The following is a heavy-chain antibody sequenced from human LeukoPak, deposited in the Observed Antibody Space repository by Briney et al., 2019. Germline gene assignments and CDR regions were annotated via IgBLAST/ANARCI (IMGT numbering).Heavy chain of an antibody. Sequence: PGGSLRLSCAASGFTFSSYSMNWVRQTPGKGLEWVSYIGTSSSIIYHADSVKGRFTISRDNAKNSLYLQMNSLRDEDTAVYYCARHDYAGNSGDYWGQGTLVTVSS. CDR3: ARHDYAGNSGDY. D-gene: IGHD4-23*01. CDR1: GFTFSSYS. V-gene: IGHV3-48*02. J-gene: IGHJ4*02. CDR2: IGTSSSII.